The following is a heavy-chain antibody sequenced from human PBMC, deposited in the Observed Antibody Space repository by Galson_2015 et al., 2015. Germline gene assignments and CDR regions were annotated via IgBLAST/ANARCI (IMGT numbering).Heavy chain of an antibody. CDR3: AKGGGNGMDV. D-gene: IGHD2-15*01. J-gene: IGHJ6*02. V-gene: IGHV3-23*01. CDR2: ISGDGGNI. CDR1: GFSFNSYA. Sequence: SLRLSCAASGFSFNSYAMSWVRQAPGKGLEWVSSISGDGGNIYYADSVKGRFTISRDNSKNTLYLQMNSLRAEDTAVYYCAKGGGNGMDVWGQGTTVSVFS.